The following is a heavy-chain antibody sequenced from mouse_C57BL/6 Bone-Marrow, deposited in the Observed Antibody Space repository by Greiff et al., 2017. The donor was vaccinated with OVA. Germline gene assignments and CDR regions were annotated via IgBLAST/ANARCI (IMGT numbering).Heavy chain of an antibody. V-gene: IGHV5-4*01. D-gene: IGHD1-1*01. CDR2: ISDGGSYT. CDR3: ARDYYGSSYDPYWYFDV. Sequence: EVQGVESGGGLVKPGGSLKLSSAASGFTFSSYAMSWVRQTPEKRLEWVATISDGGSYTYYPDNVKGRFTISRDNAKNNLYLQMSHLKSEDTAMYYCARDYYGSSYDPYWYFDVWGTGTTVTVSS. J-gene: IGHJ1*03. CDR1: GFTFSSYA.